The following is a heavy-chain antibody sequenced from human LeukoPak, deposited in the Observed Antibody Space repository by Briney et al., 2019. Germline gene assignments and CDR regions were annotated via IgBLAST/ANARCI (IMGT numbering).Heavy chain of an antibody. CDR1: GYTFTSYG. CDR2: ISGKNGNT. J-gene: IGHJ4*02. Sequence: ASVKVSCKASGYTFTSYGISWARQAPGQGLEWMGWISGKNGNTNYAQKLQGRVTMTTDTSTSTAYVELRSLRSEDTAVYYCATDRRGAVSGYSYGSFDYWGQGTLVTVSS. CDR3: ATDRRGAVSGYSYGSFDY. V-gene: IGHV1-18*01. D-gene: IGHD5-18*01.